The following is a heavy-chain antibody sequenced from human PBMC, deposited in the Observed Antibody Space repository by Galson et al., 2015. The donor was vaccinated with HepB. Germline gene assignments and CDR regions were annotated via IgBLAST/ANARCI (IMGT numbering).Heavy chain of an antibody. V-gene: IGHV2-5*01. CDR2: IYWNDDK. CDR3: AHTRITMIVGHRGAFDI. CDR1: GFSLSTSGVG. Sequence: PALVKPTQTLTLTCTFSGFSLSTSGVGVGWIRQPPGKALEWLALIYWNDDKRYSPSLKSRLTITKDTSKNQVVLTMTNMDPVDTATYYCAHTRITMIVGHRGAFDIWGQGTMVTVSS. J-gene: IGHJ3*02. D-gene: IGHD3-22*01.